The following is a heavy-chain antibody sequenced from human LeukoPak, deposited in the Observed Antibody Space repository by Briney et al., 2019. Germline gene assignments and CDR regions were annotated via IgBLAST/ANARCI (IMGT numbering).Heavy chain of an antibody. CDR3: AKTAQYSSSWIDC. D-gene: IGHD6-13*01. J-gene: IGHJ4*02. CDR2: ISGSGRDT. Sequence: PGGSLRLSCAASGFTFSSYDMSWVRQAPGKGLEWVSGISGSGRDTYYADSVKGRFTISRDNSENTLYLQMNSLRAEDTAVYYCAKTAQYSSSWIDCWGQGTLVTVSS. CDR1: GFTFSSYD. V-gene: IGHV3-23*01.